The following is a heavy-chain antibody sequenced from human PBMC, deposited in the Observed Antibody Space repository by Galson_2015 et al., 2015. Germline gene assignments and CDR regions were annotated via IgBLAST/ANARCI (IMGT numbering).Heavy chain of an antibody. CDR3: ARSDDSGDAFDI. D-gene: IGHD3-22*01. V-gene: IGHV1-46*01. CDR1: GYSFTIYY. CDR2: INPNGGST. Sequence: SVKVSCKASGYSFTIYYMHWVRQAPGQGLEWMGIINPNGGSTSYAQKFQGRVTMTRDTSTSTVYMDLSSLRSEDTAVYYCARSDDSGDAFDIGGQGTMGTVSS. J-gene: IGHJ3*02.